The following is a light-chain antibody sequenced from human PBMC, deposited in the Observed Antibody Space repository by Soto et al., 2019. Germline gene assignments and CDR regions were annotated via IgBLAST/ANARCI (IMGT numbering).Light chain of an antibody. CDR1: SSDVGGYNY. J-gene: IGLJ1*01. Sequence: QSALTQPASVSGSPGQSITISCTGTSSDVGGYNYVSWYQQHPGKAPKLIISDVSTRPSGVSNRFSGSKSDNTASLTISGLQAEDEADYYCSSYTRSSTLYVFGTGTKLTVL. V-gene: IGLV2-14*01. CDR3: SSYTRSSTLYV. CDR2: DVS.